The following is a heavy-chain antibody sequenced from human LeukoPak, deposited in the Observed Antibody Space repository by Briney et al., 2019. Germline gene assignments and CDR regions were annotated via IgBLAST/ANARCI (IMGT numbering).Heavy chain of an antibody. V-gene: IGHV1-2*02. CDR3: ARDLRSTTPYYDILTGKAPDYYYYMDV. J-gene: IGHJ6*03. CDR2: INPNSGGT. Sequence: ASVKVSCKASGYTFTGYYMHWVRQAPGQGLEWMGWINPNSGGTNYAQKFQGRVTMTRDMSTSTVYMELSSLRSEDTAVYYCARDLRSTTPYYDILTGKAPDYYYYMDVWGKGTTVTVS. D-gene: IGHD3-9*01. CDR1: GYTFTGYY.